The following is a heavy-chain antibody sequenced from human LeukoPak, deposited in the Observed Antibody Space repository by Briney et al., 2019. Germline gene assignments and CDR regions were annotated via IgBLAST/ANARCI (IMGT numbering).Heavy chain of an antibody. Sequence: GGSLRLSCAASGFTFRNYPMTWVRQAPGKGLEWVSSIPSSGDGTYYADSVKGRFTISRDNSKNMLYLQMNSLRAEDTAVYYCARRTSGASDFWDQGTLVTVSS. D-gene: IGHD5-12*01. CDR2: IPSSGDGT. J-gene: IGHJ4*02. CDR3: ARRTSGASDF. CDR1: GFTFRNYP. V-gene: IGHV3-23*01.